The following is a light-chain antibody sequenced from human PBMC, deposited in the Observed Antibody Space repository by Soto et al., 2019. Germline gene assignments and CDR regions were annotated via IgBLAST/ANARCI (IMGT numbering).Light chain of an antibody. CDR2: SNN. CDR1: SSNIGSNT. V-gene: IGLV1-44*01. Sequence: QSALTQPPSASGTPGQRVTISCSGSSSNIGSNTVNWYQQLPGTAPKLLIYSNNQRPSGVPDRFSGSKSGTSASLAISGLQSEDEADYYCEAWDDSLNGYVFGTGNKVTVL. J-gene: IGLJ1*01. CDR3: EAWDDSLNGYV.